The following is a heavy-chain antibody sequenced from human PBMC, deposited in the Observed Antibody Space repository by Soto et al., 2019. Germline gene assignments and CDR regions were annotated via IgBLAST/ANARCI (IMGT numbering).Heavy chain of an antibody. D-gene: IGHD2-2*01. Sequence: EVQLVESGEGLVQPGGSLRLSCAASGFTFSSYAMHWVRQAPGKGLEYVSAISSNGGSTYYADSVKGRFTISRDNSKNTLYLQMGSLRAEDMAVYYCARGGGYCSSTSCYGGGYYYYGMDVWGQGTTVTVSS. J-gene: IGHJ6*02. CDR1: GFTFSSYA. CDR3: ARGGGYCSSTSCYGGGYYYYGMDV. V-gene: IGHV3-64*02. CDR2: ISSNGGST.